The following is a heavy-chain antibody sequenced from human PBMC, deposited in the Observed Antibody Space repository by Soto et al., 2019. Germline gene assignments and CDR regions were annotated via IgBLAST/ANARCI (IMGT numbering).Heavy chain of an antibody. D-gene: IGHD6-19*01. CDR1: WFSLSTSGMC. J-gene: IGHJ4*02. V-gene: IGHV2-70*01. Sequence: SGRTLLNPTQTLTLTCTFSWFSLSTSGMCVSWIRQPPGKALEWLALIDWGDEKYYSTSLKTRLTISKDTSKNQVVLTMTNMDPVDTATYYCARIRNTRGSGWYYFDYWGQGTLVTVSS. CDR3: ARIRNTRGSGWYYFDY. CDR2: IDWGDEK.